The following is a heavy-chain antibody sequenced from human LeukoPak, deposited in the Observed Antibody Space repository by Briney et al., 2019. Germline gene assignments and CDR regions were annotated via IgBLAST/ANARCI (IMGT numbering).Heavy chain of an antibody. CDR2: INHSGST. Sequence: SETLSLTCAVYGGSFSGYYWSWIRQPPGKGLEWIGEINHSGSTNYNPSLKSRVIISVDTSKNQFSLKLSSVTAADTAVYYCARGAAGTRFDYWDQGTLVTVSS. CDR1: GGSFSGYY. J-gene: IGHJ4*02. V-gene: IGHV4-34*01. D-gene: IGHD6-13*01. CDR3: ARGAAGTRFDY.